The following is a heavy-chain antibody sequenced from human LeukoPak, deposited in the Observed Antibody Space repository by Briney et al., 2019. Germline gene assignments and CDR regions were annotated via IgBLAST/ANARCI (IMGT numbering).Heavy chain of an antibody. CDR1: GFTFSSYG. V-gene: IGHV3-23*01. CDR3: AKDLGEPYYYDSSGSDP. D-gene: IGHD3-22*01. J-gene: IGHJ5*02. CDR2: ISGSGGST. Sequence: GGSLRLSCAASGFTFSSYGMSWVRQAPGKGLEGVSVISGSGGSTYYADSVKGRFTISRDNSKNTLYLQMNSLRAEDTAVYYCAKDLGEPYYYDSSGSDPWGQGTLVTVSS.